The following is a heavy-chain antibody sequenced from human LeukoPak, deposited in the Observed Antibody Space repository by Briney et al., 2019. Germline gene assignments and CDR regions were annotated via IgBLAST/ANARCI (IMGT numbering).Heavy chain of an antibody. J-gene: IGHJ5*02. V-gene: IGHV3-7*04. CDR3: ARGYYSINWFDP. Sequence: PGGSLRLSCAASGFTFGKYWMSWVRQAPGKGLEWLANIKGDGSEKYYVDSVKGRFTISRDNAKNSLFLQINSLRADDTAVYFCARGYYSINWFDPWGQGTLVTVSS. CDR1: GFTFGKYW. CDR2: IKGDGSEK. D-gene: IGHD3-10*01.